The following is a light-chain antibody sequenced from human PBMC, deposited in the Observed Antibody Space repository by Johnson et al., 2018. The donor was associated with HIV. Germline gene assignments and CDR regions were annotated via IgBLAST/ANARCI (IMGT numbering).Light chain of an antibody. CDR1: SSNVGSSF. V-gene: IGLV1-51*01. CDR3: GTWDSSLTSYV. CDR2: DNN. Sequence: QPVLTQPPSVSAAPVQTVTISCSGSSSNVGSSFVSWYRQVPGTAPKLLIYDNNKRPSGIPGRFSGSKSGPSATLGITGLQTGDEADYYCGTWDSSLTSYVFGAGTKVTVL. J-gene: IGLJ1*01.